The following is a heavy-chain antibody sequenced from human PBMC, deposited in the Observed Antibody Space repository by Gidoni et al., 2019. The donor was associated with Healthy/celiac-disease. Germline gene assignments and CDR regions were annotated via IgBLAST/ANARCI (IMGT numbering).Heavy chain of an antibody. V-gene: IGHV4-61*01. Sequence: QVQLQESGPGLVKPSETLSLTCTVSGGSVSSGRYYWSWIRQPPGKGLEWMGYIYYSGSTNYNPSLKRRVTISVDTSKNQFSLKLSSVTAADTAVYYCGGTYDSSQIDYWGQGTLVTVSS. CDR3: GGTYDSSQIDY. J-gene: IGHJ4*02. CDR2: IYYSGST. D-gene: IGHD3-22*01. CDR1: GGSVSSGRYY.